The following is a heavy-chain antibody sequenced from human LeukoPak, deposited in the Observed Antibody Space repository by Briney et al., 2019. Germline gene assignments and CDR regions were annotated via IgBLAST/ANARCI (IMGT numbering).Heavy chain of an antibody. D-gene: IGHD2-15*01. CDR2: INPNTCYT. CDR1: GYTFTGYY. V-gene: IGHV1-2*02. J-gene: IGHJ5*02. CDR3: ARADCNGGSCYSVDPKNWFDP. Sequence: ASVKVSCKASGYTFTGYYMHWVRQSPGQGLEWMGWINPNTCYTNHAQKFQGRITITRDTSISTAYMELSRLRSDDTAVYYCARADCNGGSCYSVDPKNWFDPWGQGTLVTVSS.